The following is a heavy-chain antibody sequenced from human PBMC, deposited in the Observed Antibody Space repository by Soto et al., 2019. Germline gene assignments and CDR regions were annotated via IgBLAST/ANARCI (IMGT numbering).Heavy chain of an antibody. J-gene: IGHJ6*02. CDR3: AVAMVREILIFESSGMHV. V-gene: IGHV1-69*01. CDR1: GGSFNNYA. Sequence: QVHLVQSGAEVKKPGSSVKVSCKTSGGSFNNYAVSWVRQAPGQGLPWMAGIIPNFDTPNYAPKFQDRVTIIADESTSTVYMELRSLSSNDTAVYYCAVAMVREILIFESSGMHVWGQGTTVIVSS. D-gene: IGHD3-10*01. CDR2: IIPNFDTP.